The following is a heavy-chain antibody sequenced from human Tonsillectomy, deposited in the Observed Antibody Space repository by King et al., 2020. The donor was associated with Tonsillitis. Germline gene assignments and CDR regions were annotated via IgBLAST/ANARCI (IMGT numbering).Heavy chain of an antibody. D-gene: IGHD4-17*01. CDR3: AREHDYGDYSFDY. Sequence: VQLVESGGGVVQPGRSLRLSCAASGFTFSSYAMRWVRQAPGKGLEWVAVISYDGSNKYYADSVKGRFTISRDNSKNTLYLQMNSLRAEDTAVYYCAREHDYGDYSFDYWGQGTLVTVSS. CDR1: GFTFSSYA. CDR2: ISYDGSNK. V-gene: IGHV3-30-3*01. J-gene: IGHJ4*02.